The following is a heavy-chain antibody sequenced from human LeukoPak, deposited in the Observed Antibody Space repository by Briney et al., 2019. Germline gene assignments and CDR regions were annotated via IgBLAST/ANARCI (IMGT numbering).Heavy chain of an antibody. CDR2: IYWNNDN. J-gene: IGHJ4*02. CDR1: GFSLDTSGVG. V-gene: IGHV2-5*01. Sequence: SGPTLVNPTQTLTLTCTFSGFSLDTSGVGVDWIRQSPGKALEWLALIYWNNDNRYSPSLKTRLTITKDTSKNQVVLTMTEMDPVDTATYYCAHYGDYRFMYYFDYWGQGTLVTVSS. CDR3: AHYGDYRFMYYFDY. D-gene: IGHD4-17*01.